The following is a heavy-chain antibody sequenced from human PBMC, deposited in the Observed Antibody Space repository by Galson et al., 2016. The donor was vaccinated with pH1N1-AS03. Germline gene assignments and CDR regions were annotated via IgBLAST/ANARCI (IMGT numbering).Heavy chain of an antibody. CDR3: ARGGLSGGYIDS. J-gene: IGHJ4*02. Sequence: GDTLSSYTVNWVRQAPGQGLEWMGGIIALVSSTSYAPKFHGRVAMTADDSTNTAYMELASLTSEDTAVYYCARGGLSGGYIDSWGPGTLVTVSS. CDR2: IIALVSST. D-gene: IGHD3-10*01. V-gene: IGHV1-69*01. CDR1: GDTLSSYT.